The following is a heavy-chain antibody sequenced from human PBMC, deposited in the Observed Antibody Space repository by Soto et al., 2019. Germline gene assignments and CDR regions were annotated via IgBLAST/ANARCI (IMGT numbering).Heavy chain of an antibody. CDR1: GFPFGPFY. V-gene: IGHV3-74*01. J-gene: IGHJ3*02. CDR2: INGDGTTT. D-gene: IGHD2-2*01. CDR3: ARDRGYPDSFDI. Sequence: EVQLVESGGGLIQPGESLRLSCAASGFPFGPFYMHWVRQAPGKALEWVSHINGDGTTTVYADSVKGRFTISRDNAKNTLYLQMTSLRAEDTAVYYCARDRGYPDSFDIWGQGTMVTVSS.